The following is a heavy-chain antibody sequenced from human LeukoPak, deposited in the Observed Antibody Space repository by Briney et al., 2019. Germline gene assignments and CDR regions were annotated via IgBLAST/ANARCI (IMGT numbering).Heavy chain of an antibody. CDR3: AREGEYCSSTSCYALGAFDI. V-gene: IGHV3-23*01. CDR1: GFTFSSYS. D-gene: IGHD2-2*01. CDR2: ISGSGGST. Sequence: GGSLRLSCAASGFTFSSYSMNWVRQAPGKGLEWVSAISGSGGSTYYADSVKGRFTISRDNSKNTLYLQMNSLRAEDTAVYYCAREGEYCSSTSCYALGAFDIWGQGTMVTVSS. J-gene: IGHJ3*02.